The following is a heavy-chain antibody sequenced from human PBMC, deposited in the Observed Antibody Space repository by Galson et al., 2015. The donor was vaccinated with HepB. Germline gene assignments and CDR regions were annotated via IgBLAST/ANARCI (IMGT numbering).Heavy chain of an antibody. Sequence: ETLSLTCAVYGGSSSGFYWSWIRQPPGKGLEWIGEISHRGSTNYNPSLKSRVTISVDTSQNQFSLKLRSLTAADTALYYCARGNDYGSGTFYKSYGIDVWGQGTMVIVSS. CDR1: GGSSSGFY. D-gene: IGHD3-10*01. V-gene: IGHV4-34*01. CDR3: ARGNDYGSGTFYKSYGIDV. J-gene: IGHJ3*01. CDR2: ISHRGST.